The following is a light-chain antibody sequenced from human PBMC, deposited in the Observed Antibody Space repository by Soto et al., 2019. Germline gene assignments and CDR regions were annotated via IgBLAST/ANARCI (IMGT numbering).Light chain of an antibody. J-gene: IGLJ2*01. V-gene: IGLV2-14*03. CDR3: STFTGSSTPV. CDR2: DVI. Sequence: QSALTQPASVSGSPGQSITISCTGTSSDIDDYNYVSWYQHHPGKAPKLMIYDVINRPSGVSARFSGSTSGNTASLTISGLQAEDEADYYCSTFTGSSTPVFGGGTQLTVL. CDR1: SSDIDDYNY.